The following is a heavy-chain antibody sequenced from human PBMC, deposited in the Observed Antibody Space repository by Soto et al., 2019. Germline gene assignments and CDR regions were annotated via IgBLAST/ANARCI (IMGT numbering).Heavy chain of an antibody. CDR3: AREGDVEMATTVFDY. CDR1: GGSISSYY. V-gene: IGHV4-4*07. D-gene: IGHD5-12*01. Sequence: QVQLQESGPGLVKPSETLSLTCTVSGGSISSYYWSWIRQPAGKGLEWIGRIYTSGSTNYNPSLKSRVTMSVDTSKNQFSLKLSSVTAADTAVYYCAREGDVEMATTVFDYWGQGTTVTVSS. CDR2: IYTSGST. J-gene: IGHJ4*03.